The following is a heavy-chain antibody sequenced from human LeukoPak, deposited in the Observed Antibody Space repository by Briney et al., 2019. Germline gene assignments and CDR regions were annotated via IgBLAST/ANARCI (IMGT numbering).Heavy chain of an antibody. CDR1: GFTFSSFA. V-gene: IGHV3-23*01. CDR2: ITGSHGRT. CDR3: TKDPNGDYVGAFDP. D-gene: IGHD4-17*01. Sequence: RSGGSLRLSCEASGFTFSSFAMTWVRQAPGKGLEWVSSITGSHGRTYNTDSVKGRFTISRANSQNTLYLQMNSLRAEDTAVYYCTKDPNGDYVGAFDPWGQGTLVTVSS. J-gene: IGHJ5*02.